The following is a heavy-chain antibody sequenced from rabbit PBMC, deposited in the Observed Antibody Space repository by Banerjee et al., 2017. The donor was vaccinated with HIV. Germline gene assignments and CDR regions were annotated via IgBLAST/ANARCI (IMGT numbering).Heavy chain of an antibody. V-gene: IGHV1S40*01. CDR3: ARDTDIFYAMDL. Sequence: YASWVNGRFTISKASSTTVTLQMTSLTGADTATYFCARDTDIFYAMDLWGPGTLVTVS. J-gene: IGHJ6*01. D-gene: IGHD7-1*01.